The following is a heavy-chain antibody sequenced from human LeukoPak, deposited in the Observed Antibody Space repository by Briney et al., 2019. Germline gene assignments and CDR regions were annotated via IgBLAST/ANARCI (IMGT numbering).Heavy chain of an antibody. V-gene: IGHV4-59*13. CDR1: GGSISSYY. CDR2: IYYSGST. Sequence: SETLSLTCTVSGGSISSYYWSWIRQPPGKGLEWIGYIYYSGSTNYNPPLKSRVTISVDTSKNQFSLKLSSVTAADTAVYYCARAGRAAGWLDPWGQGTLITVSS. D-gene: IGHD6-13*01. CDR3: ARAGRAAGWLDP. J-gene: IGHJ5*02.